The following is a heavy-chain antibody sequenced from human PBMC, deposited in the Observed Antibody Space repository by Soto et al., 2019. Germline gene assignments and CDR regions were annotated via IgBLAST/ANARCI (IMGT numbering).Heavy chain of an antibody. Sequence: QVQLVESGGGVVQPGRSLRLSCAASGFTFSSYGMHWVRQAPGKGLEWVAVISYDGSNKYYADSVKGRLTISRDNSKNTLYLQMNSLRGEDTAVYYWAKDTGSCGDWLRVGGASDIWGQGTMVTVSS. V-gene: IGHV3-30*18. D-gene: IGHD5-12*01. J-gene: IGHJ3*02. CDR3: AKDTGSCGDWLRVGGASDI. CDR2: ISYDGSNK. CDR1: GFTFSSYG.